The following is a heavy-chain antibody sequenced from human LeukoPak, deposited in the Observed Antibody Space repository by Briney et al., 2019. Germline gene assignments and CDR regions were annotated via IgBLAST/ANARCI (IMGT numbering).Heavy chain of an antibody. CDR3: ARGRSTSWYLDS. CDR2: IYYSGST. V-gene: IGHV4-59*01. J-gene: IGHJ4*02. Sequence: SETLSPTCTASGDSISSYYWNWIRQPPGKGLEWIGYIYYSGSTAYNPSLKSRVTISVDTSKNQFSLKWNSLTAADTAVYYCARGRSTSWYLDSWGQGTLVTVSS. D-gene: IGHD2-2*01. CDR1: GDSISSYY.